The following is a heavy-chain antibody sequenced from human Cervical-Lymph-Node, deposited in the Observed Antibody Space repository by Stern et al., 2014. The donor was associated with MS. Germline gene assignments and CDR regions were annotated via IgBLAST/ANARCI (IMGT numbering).Heavy chain of an antibody. Sequence: VQLGQSGAEVKKSGESLKISCKGSGYSFTTHWIAWVRQTPGKGLEWMGIVYTGDSYTPYSPSFQGQVTISADKSINTAYLHWISLKASDTAMYYCARHPYSGDFSYGGGFDYWGQGTLVTVSS. D-gene: IGHD1-26*01. J-gene: IGHJ4*02. CDR2: VYTGDSYT. CDR1: GYSFTTHW. V-gene: IGHV5-51*01. CDR3: ARHPYSGDFSYGGGFDY.